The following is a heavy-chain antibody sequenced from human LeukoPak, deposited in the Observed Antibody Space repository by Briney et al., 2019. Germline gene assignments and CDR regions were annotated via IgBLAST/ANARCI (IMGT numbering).Heavy chain of an antibody. CDR1: GGSISSSNW. V-gene: IGHV4-4*02. J-gene: IGHJ6*03. CDR3: ARTLLEGYMDV. D-gene: IGHD3-3*01. Sequence: SETLSLTCDVSGGSISSSNWWSWVRQPPGKGVEWIGEIHHSGSTNDNPSLKSRVTISVDTSKNQFSLKLSSVTAADTAVYYCARTLLEGYMDVWGKGTTVTVSS. CDR2: IHHSGST.